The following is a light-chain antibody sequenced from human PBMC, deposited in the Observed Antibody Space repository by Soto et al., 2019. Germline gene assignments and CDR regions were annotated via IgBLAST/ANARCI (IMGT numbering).Light chain of an antibody. V-gene: IGKV3-15*01. CDR2: GAS. CDR3: LQYNNWPRT. J-gene: IGKJ3*01. CDR1: QSVSSN. Sequence: ETMMTQSPATLSVSPGERATLSCRASQSVSSNLAWYQKKPGQTPRLLIYGASARATGIPARFSGSGSGTDFTLTISSLQSEDFVVYYCLQYNNWPRTFGPGTKVDFK.